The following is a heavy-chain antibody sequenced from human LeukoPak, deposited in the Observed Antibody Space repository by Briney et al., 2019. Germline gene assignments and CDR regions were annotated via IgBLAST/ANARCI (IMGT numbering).Heavy chain of an antibody. Sequence: GGSLRLSCEASGFSFSKHAMSWVRQAPGKGLEWVAAFSGVGSGTYYADSVKGRFSISRDSSKNILYLQMNALTTEDTAVYYCAKDRGSGTYYLIPDYWGQGTLVIVSS. CDR3: AKDRGSGTYYLIPDY. D-gene: IGHD3-10*01. CDR2: FSGVGSGT. V-gene: IGHV3-23*01. CDR1: GFSFSKHA. J-gene: IGHJ4*02.